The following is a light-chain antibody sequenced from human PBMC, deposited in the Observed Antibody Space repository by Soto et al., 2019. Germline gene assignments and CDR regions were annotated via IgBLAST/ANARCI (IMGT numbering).Light chain of an antibody. CDR1: QGISNY. Sequence: DIQMTQSPSSLSASVRDRVTIACRASQGISNYLAWYQQKPGKVPKLLIYAASTLQSGVPSRFSGSGSGTDFTLTISSLQPEDVATYYCQKYGSAPWTFGQGNKVEIK. V-gene: IGKV1-27*01. CDR3: QKYGSAPWT. J-gene: IGKJ1*01. CDR2: AAS.